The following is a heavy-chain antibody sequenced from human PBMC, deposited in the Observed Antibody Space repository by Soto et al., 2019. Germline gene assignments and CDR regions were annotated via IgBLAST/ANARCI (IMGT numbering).Heavy chain of an antibody. J-gene: IGHJ4*02. Sequence: PGGSLRLSCAASGFTFSSYGMHWVRRAPGKGLEWVAVIWYDGSNKYYADSVKGRFTISRDNSKNTLYLQMNSLRAEDTAVYYCARIAAAGYYFDYWGQGTLVTVSS. CDR3: ARIAAAGYYFDY. CDR1: GFTFSSYG. CDR2: IWYDGSNK. D-gene: IGHD6-13*01. V-gene: IGHV3-33*01.